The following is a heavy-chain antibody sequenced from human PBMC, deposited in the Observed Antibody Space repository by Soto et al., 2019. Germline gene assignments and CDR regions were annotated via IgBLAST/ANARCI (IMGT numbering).Heavy chain of an antibody. V-gene: IGHV3-23*01. CDR1: GFTFDSCA. D-gene: IGHD6-19*01. Sequence: EVQILESGGGLVQPGGSLRLSCAASGFTFDSCAMSWVRQAPGKGLEWILGISGSGGSTYYADSVKGRFTISRDNSKNTLSLQMTSRRADDTAVYYCAKGKTSGWYYFDFWGQGTLVTVSS. J-gene: IGHJ4*02. CDR2: ISGSGGST. CDR3: AKGKTSGWYYFDF.